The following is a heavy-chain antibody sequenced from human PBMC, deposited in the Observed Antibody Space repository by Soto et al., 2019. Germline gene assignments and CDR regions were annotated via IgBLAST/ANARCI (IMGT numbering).Heavy chain of an antibody. D-gene: IGHD2-15*01. Sequence: VASVKVSCKASGFTFTSSAMQWVRQARGQRLEWIGWIVVGSGNTNYAQKFQERVTITRDMSTSTAYMELSSLRSEDTAVYYCAAPNTGYCSGGSCAKHNYYYMDVWGKGTTVTV. CDR1: GFTFTSSA. CDR3: AAPNTGYCSGGSCAKHNYYYMDV. CDR2: IVVGSGNT. J-gene: IGHJ6*03. V-gene: IGHV1-58*02.